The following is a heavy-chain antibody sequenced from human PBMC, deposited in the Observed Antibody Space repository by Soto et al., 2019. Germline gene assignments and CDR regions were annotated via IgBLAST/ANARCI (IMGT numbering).Heavy chain of an antibody. CDR2: ISAYNGNT. D-gene: IGHD3-9*01. Sequence: VASVKVSCKASGYTFTSYGISWVRQAPGQGLEWMGWISAYNGNTNYAQKLQGRVTMTTDTSTSTAYMELRSLRSDDTAVYYCARDRYFDWLLYYYYYGMDVWGQGTTVTVSS. V-gene: IGHV1-18*01. CDR3: ARDRYFDWLLYYYYYGMDV. J-gene: IGHJ6*02. CDR1: GYTFTSYG.